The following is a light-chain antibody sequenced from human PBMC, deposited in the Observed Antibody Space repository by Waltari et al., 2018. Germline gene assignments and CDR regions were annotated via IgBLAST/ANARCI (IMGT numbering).Light chain of an antibody. J-gene: IGKJ3*01. CDR2: WAS. CDR3: QQYYTTPFT. CDR1: QSVLYSSNNKNY. Sequence: DIVMTQSPDSLAVSLGERATINCKSSQSVLYSSNNKNYLAWYQQKPGQPPKLLIYWASTRESGVPDRFSGSGSGTDFTLTITSLQAEDVAVYYCQQYYTTPFTFGPGTRVHI. V-gene: IGKV4-1*01.